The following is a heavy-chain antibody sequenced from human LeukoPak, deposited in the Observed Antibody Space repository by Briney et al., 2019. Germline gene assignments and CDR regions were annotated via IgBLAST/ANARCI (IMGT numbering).Heavy chain of an antibody. CDR3: VRRDYSGSYPFDY. J-gene: IGHJ4*02. CDR2: ISSSSSYI. D-gene: IGHD1-26*01. CDR1: GFTFSSYS. Sequence: GGSLRLSCAASGFTFSSYSMNWVRQAPGKGLEWVSSISSSSSYIYYADSVKGRFTISRDNAKNSVFLQMNSLRAEDTAVYYCVRRDYSGSYPFDYWGQGTLVTVSS. V-gene: IGHV3-21*01.